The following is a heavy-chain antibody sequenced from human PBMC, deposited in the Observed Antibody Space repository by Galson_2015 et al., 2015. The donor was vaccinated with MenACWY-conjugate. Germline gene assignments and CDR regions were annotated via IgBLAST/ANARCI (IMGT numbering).Heavy chain of an antibody. CDR1: GFTFSSYA. J-gene: IGHJ4*02. V-gene: IGHV3-23*01. CDR3: ANDRGYYDSSGYLVYFDY. D-gene: IGHD3-22*01. CDR2: ISGSGGST. Sequence: SLRLSCAASGFTFSSYAMSWVRQAPGKGLEWVSAISGSGGSTHYADSVKGRFTISRDNSKNTLYLQMNSLRAEDTAVYYCANDRGYYDSSGYLVYFDYWGQGTLVTVSS.